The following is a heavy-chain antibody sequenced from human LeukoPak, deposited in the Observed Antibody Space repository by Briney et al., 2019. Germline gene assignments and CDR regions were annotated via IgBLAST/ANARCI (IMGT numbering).Heavy chain of an antibody. CDR3: ARDSLSTGNFDY. J-gene: IGHJ4*02. Sequence: GGSLRLSCAASGFTFSSYSMNWVRQAPGKGLEWASSISSSSSYIYYADSVKGRFTISRDNAKNSLYLQMNSLRAEDTAVYYCARDSLSTGNFDYWGQGTLVTVSS. CDR1: GFTFSSYS. CDR2: ISSSSSYI. V-gene: IGHV3-21*01. D-gene: IGHD1-1*01.